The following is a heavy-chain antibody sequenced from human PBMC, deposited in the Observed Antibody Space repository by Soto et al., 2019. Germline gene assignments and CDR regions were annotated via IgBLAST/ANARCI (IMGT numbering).Heavy chain of an antibody. CDR2: IFWNDER. D-gene: IGHD1-26*01. J-gene: IGHJ4*02. CDR3: ARALREGLPIYYFDS. V-gene: IGHV2-26*01. Sequence: SAPTLVNPTETLTLTCRVSGLSLSKARMGVSWIRQPPGKALEWLAHIFWNDERSYNTSLKSRLTISRDTSKSQVVLTMTNVDPVDTGTYFCARALREGLPIYYFDSWGQGTLVTVSS. CDR1: GLSLSKARMG.